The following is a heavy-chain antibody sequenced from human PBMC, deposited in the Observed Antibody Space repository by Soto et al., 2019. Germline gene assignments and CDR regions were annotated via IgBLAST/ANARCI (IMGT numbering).Heavy chain of an antibody. CDR3: AKDSSSWYIGFPVWFDP. Sequence: GALLRTCAASGCTFSSYAMSWVRQAPGKGLEWVSAISGSGGSTYYADSVKGRFTISRDNSKNTLYLQMNSLRAEDTAVYYCAKDSSSWYIGFPVWFDPWGQGTLVTVYS. CDR1: GCTFSSYA. CDR2: ISGSGGST. V-gene: IGHV3-23*01. D-gene: IGHD6-13*01. J-gene: IGHJ5*02.